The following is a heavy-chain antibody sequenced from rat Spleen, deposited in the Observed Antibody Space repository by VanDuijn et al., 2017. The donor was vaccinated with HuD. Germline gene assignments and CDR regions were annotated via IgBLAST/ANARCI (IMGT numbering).Heavy chain of an antibody. CDR1: GFTFSDYY. Sequence: EVQLVESDGGLVQPGRSLKLSCAASGFTFSDYYMAWVRQAPTKGLEWVATISYDGSSTYYRDSVKGRFTISRDNAKSTLYLQMDSLRSEDTATYYCARDGLRQWWGVMDAWGQGASVTVSS. J-gene: IGHJ4*01. CDR2: ISYDGSST. D-gene: IGHD1-1*01. CDR3: ARDGLRQWWGVMDA. V-gene: IGHV5-29*01.